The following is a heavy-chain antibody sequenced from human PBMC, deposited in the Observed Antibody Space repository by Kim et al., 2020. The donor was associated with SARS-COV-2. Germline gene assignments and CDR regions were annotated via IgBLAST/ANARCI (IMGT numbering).Heavy chain of an antibody. J-gene: IGHJ4*02. CDR3: ASQRYTVAYYYFDY. CDR2: INSGRGTT. V-gene: IGHV3-74*01. CDR1: GFTFSSYS. D-gene: IGHD2-21*01. Sequence: GGSLRLSCAASGFTFSSYSMHWVRQAPGKGLVWVSRINSGRGTTSYADSVKGRFTISRDNAKSTLYLQMNSLRAEDTAVYYCASQRYTVAYYYFDYWGQGTLVTVSS.